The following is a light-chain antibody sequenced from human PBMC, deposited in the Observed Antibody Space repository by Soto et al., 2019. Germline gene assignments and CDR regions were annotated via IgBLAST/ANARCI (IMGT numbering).Light chain of an antibody. CDR3: SSYTSSSTQI. CDR1: SSDVGGYNY. V-gene: IGLV2-14*03. Sequence: QTVVTQPASVSGSPGQSITISCTGTSSDVGGYNYVSWYQQHPDKAPKLMIYDVSNRPSGVSDRFSGSKSGNTASLTISGLQAEDEADYYCSSYTSSSTQIFGSGTKLTVL. CDR2: DVS. J-gene: IGLJ1*01.